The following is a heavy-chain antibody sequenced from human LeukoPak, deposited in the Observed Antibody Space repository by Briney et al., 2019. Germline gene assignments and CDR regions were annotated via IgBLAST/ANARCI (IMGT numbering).Heavy chain of an antibody. D-gene: IGHD6-19*01. CDR2: MNPNSGNT. CDR3: ARGAYEGDSSGWYPVYYYYGMDV. V-gene: IGHV1-8*02. J-gene: IGHJ6*02. Sequence: GASVKLSCKASGYTFTSYDINWVRQATGQGLEWIGWMNPNSGNTDYAQKFQGRVAMTRNTSISTAYMELSSLRSEDTAVYYCARGAYEGDSSGWYPVYYYYGMDVWGQGTTVTVSS. CDR1: GYTFTSYD.